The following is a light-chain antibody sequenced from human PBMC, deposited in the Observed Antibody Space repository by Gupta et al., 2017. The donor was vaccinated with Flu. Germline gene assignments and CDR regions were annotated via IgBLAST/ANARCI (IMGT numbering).Light chain of an antibody. V-gene: IGKV1-9*01. CDR3: QQLNSYPHT. CDR2: AAS. Sequence: QLTQSPSFLSASVGDRVTITCRASQDISSYLAWYQQKPGKAPTLLIYAASTLQGGVPSRFSGSGSGTEFTLTISSLQPEDFATYYCQQLNSYPHTFGEGTKVEIK. J-gene: IGKJ2*01. CDR1: QDISSY.